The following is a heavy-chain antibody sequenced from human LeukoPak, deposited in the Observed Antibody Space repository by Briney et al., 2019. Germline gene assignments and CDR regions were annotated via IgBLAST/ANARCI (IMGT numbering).Heavy chain of an antibody. CDR2: IYSGGST. Sequence: GGSLRLSCAASAFTVSSNYMSWVRQAPGKGLEWVSVIYSGGSTYYADSVKGRFTISRDNSKNTLYLQMNSLRAEDTAVYYCARAIRRHGDYFDYWGQGTLVTVSS. V-gene: IGHV3-53*01. CDR3: ARAIRRHGDYFDY. D-gene: IGHD4-17*01. CDR1: AFTVSSNY. J-gene: IGHJ4*02.